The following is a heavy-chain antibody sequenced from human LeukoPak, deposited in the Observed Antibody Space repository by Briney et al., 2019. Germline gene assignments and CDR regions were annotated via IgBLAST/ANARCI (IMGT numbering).Heavy chain of an antibody. CDR2: ISAYNGNT. V-gene: IGHV1-18*01. D-gene: IGHD6-19*01. CDR1: GYTFTSYG. J-gene: IGHJ4*02. CDR3: ARDDSSGWYVVTFDY. Sequence: ASVKVSCXASGYTFTSYGISWVRQAHGQGLEWMGWISAYNGNTNYAQKLQDRVTMTTDTSTSTAYMELRSLRSDDTAVYYCARDDSSGWYVVTFDYWGQGTLVTVSS.